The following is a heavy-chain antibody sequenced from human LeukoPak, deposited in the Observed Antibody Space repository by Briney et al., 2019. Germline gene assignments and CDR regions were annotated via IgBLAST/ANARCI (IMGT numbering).Heavy chain of an antibody. CDR1: GFSFITYN. CDR3: ARDNEYCSGGSCSNFDY. J-gene: IGHJ4*02. V-gene: IGHV3-21*01. D-gene: IGHD2-15*01. CDR2: ISSTSSYI. Sequence: PGGSLRLSCAASGFSFITYNMNWVRQAPGKGLEWVSSISSTSSYIYYADSVKGRFTISRDNAKNSLYLQMNSLRAEDTAVYYCARDNEYCSGGSCSNFDYWGQGTLVTVSS.